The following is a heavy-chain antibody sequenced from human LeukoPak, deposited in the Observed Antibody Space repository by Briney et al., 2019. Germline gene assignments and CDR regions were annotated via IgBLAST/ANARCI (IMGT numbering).Heavy chain of an antibody. J-gene: IGHJ4*02. CDR1: GLIFNSYS. CDR3: AREGVPGTTDY. Sequence: PGGSLRLSCAASGLIFNSYSMHWVRQAPGKGLESVSAISSNGGSTYYANSVRGRFTISRDNSKNTLYLTMGSLRAEDLAVYYCAREGVPGTTDYWGQGTLVTVSS. V-gene: IGHV3-64*01. D-gene: IGHD6-19*01. CDR2: ISSNGGST.